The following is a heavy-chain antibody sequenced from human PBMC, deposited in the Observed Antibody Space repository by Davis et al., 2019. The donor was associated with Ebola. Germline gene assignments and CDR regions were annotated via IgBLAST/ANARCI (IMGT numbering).Heavy chain of an antibody. CDR2: VKEDGSVR. V-gene: IGHV3-7*01. CDR1: GFTFTNYW. CDR3: ARDLPGGDWYFDL. J-gene: IGHJ2*01. Sequence: GESLKISCAASGFTFTNYWMSWVRQAPGKGPEWVANVKEDGSVRHLLDSVRGRFIVSRDNSKNTLYLQMSSLRAEDTAVYYCARDLPGGDWYFDLWGRGTLVTVSS. D-gene: IGHD1-14*01.